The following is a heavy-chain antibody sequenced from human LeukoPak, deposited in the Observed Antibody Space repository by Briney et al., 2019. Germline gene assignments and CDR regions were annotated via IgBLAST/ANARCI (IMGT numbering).Heavy chain of an antibody. D-gene: IGHD1/OR15-1a*01. Sequence: GGSLRLSCVASGFTFSSHWMSWVRQAPGKGLEWVANIRPDGSEKYPVDSVKGRLTVTRDNAKNTLYLQMNRLRDDDSAVYYCARAPAFGTVDYWGQGTQVTVSS. CDR1: GFTFSSHW. CDR3: ARAPAFGTVDY. J-gene: IGHJ4*02. CDR2: IRPDGSEK. V-gene: IGHV3-7*01.